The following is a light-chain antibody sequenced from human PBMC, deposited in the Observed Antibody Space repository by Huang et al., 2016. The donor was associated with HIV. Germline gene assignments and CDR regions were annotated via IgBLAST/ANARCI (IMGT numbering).Light chain of an antibody. V-gene: IGKV1-39*01. CDR1: QSVGTY. CDR2: SAS. CDR3: QQCYGALSS. J-gene: IGKJ5*01. Sequence: IQMTQSPTPLSASVGDRVYITCRTSQSVGTYLNWYQQKPGKAPKLLISSASTLRSGVPSRFSGGGSGTDFTLTIRGLQLDDFASYYCQQCYGALSSFGPGTRL.